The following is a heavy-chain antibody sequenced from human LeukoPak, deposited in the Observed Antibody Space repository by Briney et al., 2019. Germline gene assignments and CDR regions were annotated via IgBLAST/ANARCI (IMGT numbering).Heavy chain of an antibody. V-gene: IGHV1-18*01. CDR1: GYTFTSYG. CDR3: ARVFQDYDFWRKNYLYYFDY. J-gene: IGHJ4*02. D-gene: IGHD3-3*01. Sequence: ASVKVSCKASGYTFTSYGISWVRQAPGQGLEWMGWISAYNGNTNYAQKLQGRVTMTTDTSTSTAYMELRSLRSDDTAVYYCARVFQDYDFWRKNYLYYFDYWGQGTLVTVSS. CDR2: ISAYNGNT.